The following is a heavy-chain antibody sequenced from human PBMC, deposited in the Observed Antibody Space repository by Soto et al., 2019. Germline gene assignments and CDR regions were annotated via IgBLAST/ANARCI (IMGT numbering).Heavy chain of an antibody. J-gene: IGHJ4*02. CDR1: GGTFGSYA. D-gene: IGHD2-15*01. CDR3: AKIRWTISLQEEDAI. Sequence: QVQLVQSGAEVKKPGSSVKVSCKSSGGTFGSYAISWVRQAPGQGLEGMGGVIPIFGTPHYAQKFHGRVTITADIPTSTAYLELSSLKSADPAVYYCAKIRWTISLQEEDAIWGQGTLVTVSS. V-gene: IGHV1-69*06. CDR2: VIPIFGTP.